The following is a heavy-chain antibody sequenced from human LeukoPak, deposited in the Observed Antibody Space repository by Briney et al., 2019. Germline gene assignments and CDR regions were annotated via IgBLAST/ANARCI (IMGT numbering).Heavy chain of an antibody. Sequence: GGSLRLSCAASGFTFSSYSMNWVRQAPGKGREWVSSISSSSSYIYYADSVKGRFTISRDNAKNSLYLQMNSLRAEDTAVYYCASRDYYYYYMDVWGKGTTVTVSS. CDR2: ISSSSSYI. CDR3: ASRDYYYYYMDV. V-gene: IGHV3-21*01. CDR1: GFTFSSYS. D-gene: IGHD5-24*01. J-gene: IGHJ6*03.